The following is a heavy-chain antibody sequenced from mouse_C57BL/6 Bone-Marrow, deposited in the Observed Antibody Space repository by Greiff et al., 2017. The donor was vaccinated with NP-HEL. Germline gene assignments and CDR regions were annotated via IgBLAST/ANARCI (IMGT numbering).Heavy chain of an antibody. Sequence: VQLQQSGPELVKPGASVKISCKASGYSFTGYYMHWVKQSHGNILDWIGYIYPYNGVSSYNQKFKGKATLTVDKSSSTAYMELRSLTSEDSAVYYCARGYYGSSHYYAMDYWGQGTSVTVSS. J-gene: IGHJ4*01. V-gene: IGHV1-31*01. CDR2: IYPYNGVS. CDR3: ARGYYGSSHYYAMDY. CDR1: GYSFTGYY. D-gene: IGHD1-1*01.